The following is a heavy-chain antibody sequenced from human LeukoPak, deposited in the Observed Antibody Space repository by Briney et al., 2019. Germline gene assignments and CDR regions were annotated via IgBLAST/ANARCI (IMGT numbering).Heavy chain of an antibody. Sequence: QPGGSLRLSCAASGFIFSDYYMSWIRQAPGKGLEWVSYISSSGTTIYYAASVKGRFTISRDNAKNSLYLQMNSLRAEDTAVYYCARDSASWAAAAGIVYWGQGTLVTVSS. V-gene: IGHV3-11*01. CDR1: GFIFSDYY. J-gene: IGHJ4*02. CDR2: ISSSGTTI. D-gene: IGHD6-13*01. CDR3: ARDSASWAAAAGIVY.